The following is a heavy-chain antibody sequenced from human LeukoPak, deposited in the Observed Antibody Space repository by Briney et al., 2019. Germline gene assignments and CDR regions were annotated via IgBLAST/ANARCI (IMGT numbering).Heavy chain of an antibody. V-gene: IGHV6-1*01. CDR1: GDIVSSTGAA. CDR2: TYYRSKWYS. CDR3: TRAQWRAFDS. D-gene: IGHD2-8*01. J-gene: IGHJ4*02. Sequence: SSQTLSLTCAISGDIVSSTGAAWNWIRQSPSRGLEWLGRTYYRSKWYSDYAISLNGRITINPDTSKNHFSLQLNTVTPEDTAIYFCTRAQWRAFDSWGQGTLVTVSS.